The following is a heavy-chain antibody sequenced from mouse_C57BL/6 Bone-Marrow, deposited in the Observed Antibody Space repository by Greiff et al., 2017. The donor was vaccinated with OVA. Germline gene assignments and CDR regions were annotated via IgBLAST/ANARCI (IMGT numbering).Heavy chain of an antibody. CDR1: GFNIKDDY. CDR3: TTFYSNYWFAY. CDR2: IDPENGDT. Sequence: EVQLQQSGAELVRPGASVKLSCTASGFNIKDDYMHWVKQRPEQGLEWIGWIDPENGDTEYASKFQGKATITVDTSSNTAYLQLSSLTSEDTAVYYCTTFYSNYWFAYGDQGTLVTVSA. J-gene: IGHJ3*01. V-gene: IGHV14-4*01. D-gene: IGHD2-5*01.